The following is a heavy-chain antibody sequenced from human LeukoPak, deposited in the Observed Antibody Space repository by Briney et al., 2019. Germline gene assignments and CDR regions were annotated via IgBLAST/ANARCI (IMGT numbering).Heavy chain of an antibody. CDR2: IYYSGST. CDR1: GGSISSYY. Sequence: PSETLSLTCTVSGGSISSYYRSWIRQPPGKGLEWIGYIYYSGSTNYNPSLKSRVTISVDTSKNQFSLKLSSVTAADTAVYYCARGLSAIVHWGQGTLVTVSS. V-gene: IGHV4-59*12. D-gene: IGHD2-21*02. CDR3: ARGLSAIVH. J-gene: IGHJ4*02.